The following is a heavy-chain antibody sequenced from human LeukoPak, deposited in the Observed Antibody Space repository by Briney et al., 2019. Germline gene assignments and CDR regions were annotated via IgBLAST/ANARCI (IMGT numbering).Heavy chain of an antibody. J-gene: IGHJ4*02. Sequence: ASVKVSCKASGYTFTGYYMHWVRQAPGQGLEWMGRINPNSGGTNYAQKFQGRVTMTRDTSISTAYMELSRLRSDDTAVYYCARASIEYYDSSGNYYFDYWGQGTLVTVSS. D-gene: IGHD3-22*01. V-gene: IGHV1-2*06. CDR1: GYTFTGYY. CDR3: ARASIEYYDSSGNYYFDY. CDR2: INPNSGGT.